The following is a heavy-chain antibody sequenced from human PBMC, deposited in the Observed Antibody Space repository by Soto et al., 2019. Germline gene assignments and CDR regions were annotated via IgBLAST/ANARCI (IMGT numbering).Heavy chain of an antibody. CDR1: GGSFSVYY. Sequence: PSETLSLTCAVYGGSFSVYYWSWIRQFPGKGLEWIGEINHSGTTHYNPSLKNRVSISVDSSKNQFSLKLSSVTAADTAVYYCARENHPWVAVPDRKLKSNWWFDPWRQGTMVTVSS. CDR2: INHSGTT. D-gene: IGHD2-2*01. CDR3: ARENHPWVAVPDRKLKSNWWFDP. J-gene: IGHJ5*02. V-gene: IGHV4-34*01.